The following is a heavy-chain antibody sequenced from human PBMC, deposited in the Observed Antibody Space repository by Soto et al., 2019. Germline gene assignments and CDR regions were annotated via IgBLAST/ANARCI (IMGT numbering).Heavy chain of an antibody. V-gene: IGHV3-30*18. CDR1: GFTFSSYG. CDR2: ISYDGSNK. Sequence: QVQLVESGGGVVQPGRSLRLSCAASGFTFSSYGMRWVRQAPGKGLEWVAVISYDGSNKYYVDSVKGRFTISRDNAKNTLYLQMNSLRAKDLAVYYCAKGRTRVPSDSSGYGYFQHWGQGTLVTVSS. D-gene: IGHD3-22*01. J-gene: IGHJ1*01. CDR3: AKGRTRVPSDSSGYGYFQH.